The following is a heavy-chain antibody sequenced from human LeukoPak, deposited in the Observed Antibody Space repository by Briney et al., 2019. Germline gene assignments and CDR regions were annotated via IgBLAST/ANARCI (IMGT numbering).Heavy chain of an antibody. CDR2: INHSGST. CDR1: GGSLSGYY. J-gene: IGHJ4*02. D-gene: IGHD3-10*01. V-gene: IGHV4-34*01. CDR3: ARAQGRGTVDY. Sequence: SETLSLTCAVYGGSLSGYYWSWIRQPPGKGLEWIGEINHSGSTNYNPSLKSRVTISVDTSKNQFSLKLSSVTAADTAVYYCARAQGRGTVDYWGQGTLVTVSS.